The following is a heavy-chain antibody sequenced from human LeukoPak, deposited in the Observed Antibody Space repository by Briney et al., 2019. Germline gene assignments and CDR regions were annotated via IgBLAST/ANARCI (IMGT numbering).Heavy chain of an antibody. CDR2: INPNSGGT. CDR1: GYTFTGYY. Sequence: ASVKVSCKASGYTFTGYYMHWVRQAPGQGLEWMGWINPNSGGTNYAQKFQSRVTMTRDTSISTAYMELSRLRSDDTAVYYCARVGLSSGYYQYYFDYWGQGTLVTVSS. D-gene: IGHD3-22*01. CDR3: ARVGLSSGYYQYYFDY. V-gene: IGHV1-2*02. J-gene: IGHJ4*02.